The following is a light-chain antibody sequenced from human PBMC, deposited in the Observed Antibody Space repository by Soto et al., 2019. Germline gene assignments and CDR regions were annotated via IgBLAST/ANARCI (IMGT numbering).Light chain of an antibody. J-gene: IGLJ2*01. Sequence: QSVLTQPASVSGSPGESITISCTGTSSDVGGYNYVSWYQQHPGRAPKLMIYDVTNWPSGGSTRFSGSKSGNTASLTISRLQAEDEADYYCSSYTSSGTVVFGGGTKLTVL. CDR3: SSYTSSGTVV. CDR1: SSDVGGYNY. V-gene: IGLV2-14*03. CDR2: DVT.